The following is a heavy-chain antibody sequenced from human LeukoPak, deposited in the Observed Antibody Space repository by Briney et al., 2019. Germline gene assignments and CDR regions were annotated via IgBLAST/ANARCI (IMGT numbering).Heavy chain of an antibody. V-gene: IGHV1-69*05. CDR3: AAQYYDFWSGHTYYYYMDV. D-gene: IGHD3-3*01. Sequence: SVKVSCKASGGTFSSYAISWVRQAPGQGLEWMGGIIPIFGTANYAQKFQGRVTITTDESTSTAYMELSSLRSEDTAVYYCAAQYYDFWSGHTYYYYMDVWGKGTTVTVSS. CDR2: IIPIFGTA. CDR1: GGTFSSYA. J-gene: IGHJ6*03.